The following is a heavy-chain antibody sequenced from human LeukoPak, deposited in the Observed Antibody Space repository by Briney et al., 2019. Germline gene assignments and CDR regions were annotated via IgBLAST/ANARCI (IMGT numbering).Heavy chain of an antibody. V-gene: IGHV1-8*03. CDR3: ARGRGKRLRLGELYFQH. Sequence: ASVKVSCKASGYTFTSYDINWVRQATGQGLEWMGWINPNSGNTGYAQKFQGRATITRNTSISTAYMELSSLRSEDTAVYYCARGRGKRLRLGELYFQHWGQGTLVTVSS. CDR1: GYTFTSYD. J-gene: IGHJ1*01. D-gene: IGHD3-16*01. CDR2: INPNSGNT.